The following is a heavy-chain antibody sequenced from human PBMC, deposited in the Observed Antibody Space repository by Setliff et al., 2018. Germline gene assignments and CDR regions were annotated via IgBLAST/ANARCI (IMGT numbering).Heavy chain of an antibody. CDR3: ARHVGSRSRGYNYYYYYMDV. Sequence: SETLSLTCTVSGGSLRGSSIFWGWIRQPPGKGPEWIGSIYYTGDPYYNPSLKSRVTMSVDTSRNQLSLRLTSVTAADTATYYCARHVGSRSRGYNYYYYYMDVWGKGTTVTVSS. D-gene: IGHD3-10*01. V-gene: IGHV4-39*01. CDR2: IYYTGDP. J-gene: IGHJ6*03. CDR1: GGSLRGSSIF.